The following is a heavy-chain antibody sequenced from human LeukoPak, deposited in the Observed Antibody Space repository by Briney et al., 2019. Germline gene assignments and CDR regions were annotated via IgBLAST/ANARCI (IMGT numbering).Heavy chain of an antibody. D-gene: IGHD3-10*01. J-gene: IGHJ4*02. CDR3: ARVRFGEVSY. V-gene: IGHV3-48*01. CDR1: GFTFSSYE. Sequence: GGSLRLSCAASGFTFSSYEMNWVRQAPGKGLEWVSYISSSSSTTYYADSVKGRFTISRDNAKKSLYLQMNSLRAEDTAVYYCARVRFGEVSYWGQGTLVTVSS. CDR2: ISSSSSTT.